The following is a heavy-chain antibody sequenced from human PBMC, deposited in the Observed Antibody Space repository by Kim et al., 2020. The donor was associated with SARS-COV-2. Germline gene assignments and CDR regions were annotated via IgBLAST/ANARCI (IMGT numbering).Heavy chain of an antibody. J-gene: IGHJ5*02. CDR1: GGSISSYY. D-gene: IGHD6-19*01. CDR2: IYYSGST. V-gene: IGHV4-59*08. Sequence: SETLSLTCTVSGGSISSYYWNWIRQPPGKGLEWIAYIYYSGSTNYNPSLKSRVTISMDTSKNQFSLRLSSVTAADTAVYYCARSYSSTRPTWFDPWGQGTLVTVSS. CDR3: ARSYSSTRPTWFDP.